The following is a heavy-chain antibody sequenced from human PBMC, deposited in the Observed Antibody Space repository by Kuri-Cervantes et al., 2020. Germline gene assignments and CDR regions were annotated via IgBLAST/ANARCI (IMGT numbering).Heavy chain of an antibody. CDR3: ARDGPKSSGGYEHTYYYYGMDV. V-gene: IGHV1-46*01. D-gene: IGHD5-12*01. J-gene: IGHJ6*02. CDR1: GYTFTSYY. CDR2: INPSGGST. Sequence: ASVKVSCKASGYTFTSYYMHWVRQAPGQGLEWMGIINPSGGSTSYAQKFQGRVTMTRDTSTSTVYMELSSLRSEDTAVYYCARDGPKSSGGYEHTYYYYGMDVWGQGTTVTVSS.